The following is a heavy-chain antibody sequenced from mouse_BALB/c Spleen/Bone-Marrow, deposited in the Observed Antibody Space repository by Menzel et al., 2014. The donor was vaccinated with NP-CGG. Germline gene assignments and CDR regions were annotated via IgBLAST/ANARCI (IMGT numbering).Heavy chain of an antibody. Sequence: QVHLQQPGAELVKPGASVKLSCKASGYTFTNYYMYWVKQRPGQGLEWIGEINPSNGGPNFNEKFKSKATLTVDKSSSTAYMQLSSLTSEDSAVYYCTRARPGGFAYWGQGTLVTVSA. CDR1: GYTFTNYY. CDR2: INPSNGGP. D-gene: IGHD4-1*01. J-gene: IGHJ3*01. V-gene: IGHV1S81*02. CDR3: TRARPGGFAY.